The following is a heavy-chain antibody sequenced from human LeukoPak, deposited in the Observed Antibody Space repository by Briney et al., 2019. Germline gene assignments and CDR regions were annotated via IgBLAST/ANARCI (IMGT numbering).Heavy chain of an antibody. CDR3: ARAGITMVRGPMDV. CDR1: GFTFSSYS. Sequence: GGSLRLSCAASGFTFSSYSTNWVRQAPGKGLEWVSSISSSSSYIYYADSVKGRFTISRDNAKNSLYLQMNSLRAEDTAVYYCARAGITMVRGPMDVWGKGTTVTISS. CDR2: ISSSSSYI. J-gene: IGHJ6*04. V-gene: IGHV3-21*01. D-gene: IGHD3-10*01.